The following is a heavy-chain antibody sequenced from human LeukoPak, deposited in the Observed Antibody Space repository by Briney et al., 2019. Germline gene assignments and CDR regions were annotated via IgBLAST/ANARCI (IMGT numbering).Heavy chain of an antibody. J-gene: IGHJ6*03. CDR2: INPNSGGT. V-gene: IGHV1-2*02. CDR1: GYTFTGYY. CDR3: ARALYDYGDYNYYYYYYMDV. D-gene: IGHD4-17*01. Sequence: ASVKVSCKASGYTFTGYYMHWVRQAPGQGLEWMGWINPNSGGTNYAQKFQGRVTMTRDTPISTAYMELSRLRSEDTAVYYCARALYDYGDYNYYYYYYMDVWGKGTTVTVSS.